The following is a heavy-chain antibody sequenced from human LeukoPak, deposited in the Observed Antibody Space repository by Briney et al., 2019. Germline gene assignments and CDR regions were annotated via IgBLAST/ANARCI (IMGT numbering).Heavy chain of an antibody. CDR1: GFTFDDYA. CDR3: AKGLDDMTSYGMDV. D-gene: IGHD3-9*01. CDR2: ISWNSGSI. V-gene: IGHV3-9*01. J-gene: IGHJ6*02. Sequence: PGRSLRLSCAASGFTFDDYAMHWVRQAPGKGLEWVSGISWNSGSIGYADSVKGRFTISRDNAKNSLYLQMNSLRAEDTALYYCAKGLDDMTSYGMDVWGQGTTVTVSS.